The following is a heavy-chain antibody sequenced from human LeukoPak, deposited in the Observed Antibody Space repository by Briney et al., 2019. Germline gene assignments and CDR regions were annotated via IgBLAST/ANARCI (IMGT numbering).Heavy chain of an antibody. D-gene: IGHD2-2*01. CDR3: ARDDCSSISCYHNWFDP. CDR1: GFTFSRYW. Sequence: SGGSLRLSCAASGFTFSRYWMSWVRHAPGKGLEWVANIKQYGSEKYYVDSVKGRFTISRDNDKNSLYLQINSLRAEETAVYYCARDDCSSISCYHNWFDPWGQGTLVTVSS. V-gene: IGHV3-7*01. CDR2: IKQYGSEK. J-gene: IGHJ5*02.